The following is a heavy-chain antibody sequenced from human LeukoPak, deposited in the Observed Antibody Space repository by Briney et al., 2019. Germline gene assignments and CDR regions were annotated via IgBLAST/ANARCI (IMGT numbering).Heavy chain of an antibody. CDR1: GFTVSTNY. J-gene: IGHJ4*02. D-gene: IGHD3-10*01. Sequence: GGSLRLSCAVSGFTVSTNYMSWVRQAPGKGLERVSIIHRDGSTYYADSVKGRSTTSRDNSKNTLFIQMNSLRAEDTGVYYCARDGEHVLAHDYWGQGTLVTVSS. CDR3: ARDGEHVLAHDY. CDR2: IHRDGST. V-gene: IGHV3-66*01.